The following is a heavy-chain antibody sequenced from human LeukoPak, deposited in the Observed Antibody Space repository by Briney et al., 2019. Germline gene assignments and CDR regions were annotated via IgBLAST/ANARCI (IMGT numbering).Heavy chain of an antibody. CDR2: ISGSGGST. V-gene: IGHV3-23*01. J-gene: IGHJ4*02. D-gene: IGHD4-17*01. CDR1: RFTFSSYA. CDR3: AKGSTVTSPPTIDY. Sequence: PGGSLRLSCAASRFTFSSYAMSWVRQAPGKGLEWVSTISGSGGSTNYADSVKGRFTISRDNSKNTLFLQMSSLRAEDTAVYYCAKGSTVTSPPTIDYWGQGALVTVSS.